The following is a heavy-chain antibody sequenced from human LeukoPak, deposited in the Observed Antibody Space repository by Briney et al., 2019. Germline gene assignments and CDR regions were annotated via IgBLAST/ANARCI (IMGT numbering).Heavy chain of an antibody. D-gene: IGHD5-12*01. J-gene: IGHJ6*03. CDR3: ARDRDVRGGYGPYYYYMDV. V-gene: IGHV1-8*03. Sequence: ASVKVSCKASGYTFTSYDINWVRQATGQGLEWMGWMNPNSGNTGYAQKSQGRVTITRNTSISTAYMGLSRLRSDDTAVYYCARDRDVRGGYGPYYYYMDVWGKGTTVTVSS. CDR2: MNPNSGNT. CDR1: GYTFTSYD.